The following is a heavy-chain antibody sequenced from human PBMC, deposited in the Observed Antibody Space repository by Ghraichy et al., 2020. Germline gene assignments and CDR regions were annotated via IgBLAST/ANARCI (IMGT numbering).Heavy chain of an antibody. V-gene: IGHV3-7*03. Sequence: GGSLRLSCAVSGFTLSVYWMALVRQAPGKGLEFVANIKQVGSDKFYADSVEGRFTISRDNARNLVYLQMNSLRPEATAVYYCARWSRPFDFWGQGTLVTVSS. CDR1: GFTLSVYW. J-gene: IGHJ4*02. D-gene: IGHD2-15*01. CDR2: IKQVGSDK. CDR3: ARWSRPFDF.